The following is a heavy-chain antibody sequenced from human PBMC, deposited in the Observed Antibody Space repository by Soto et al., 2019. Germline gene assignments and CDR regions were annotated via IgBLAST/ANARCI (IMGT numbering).Heavy chain of an antibody. Sequence: EVQLVESGGGLVQPGGSLRLSCAASGCTFSSYSMHWVRQAPWKGLEYVSAISSNGGTTSYANSVKGRFTISRDNSKNMLYLQMGSLRAEDMAVYYCGGYSGDGIWSWGQGTLVTVSS. CDR3: GGYSGDGIWS. J-gene: IGHJ5*02. V-gene: IGHV3-64*01. D-gene: IGHD1-26*01. CDR1: GCTFSSYS. CDR2: ISSNGGTT.